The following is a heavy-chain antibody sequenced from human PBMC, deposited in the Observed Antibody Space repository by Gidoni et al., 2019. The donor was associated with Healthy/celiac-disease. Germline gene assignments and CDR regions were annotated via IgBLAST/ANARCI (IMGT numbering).Heavy chain of an antibody. Sequence: EVQLLESGGGLLQPAGSLRPSCPAPGFTFSSYAMRWVRQAPGKGLEWVSAISGSGGSTYYADSVKGRFTISRDNSKNTLYLQMNSLRAEDTAVYYCATKNRDPNWFDPWGQGTLVTVSS. CDR1: GFTFSSYA. V-gene: IGHV3-23*01. CDR3: ATKNRDPNWFDP. CDR2: ISGSGGST. J-gene: IGHJ5*02.